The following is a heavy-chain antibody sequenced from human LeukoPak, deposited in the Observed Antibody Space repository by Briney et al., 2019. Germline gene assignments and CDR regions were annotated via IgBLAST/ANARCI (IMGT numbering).Heavy chain of an antibody. Sequence: GASVKVSCKASGGTFSSYAISWVRQAPGQGLEWMGRIIPILGIANYAKKFQGRVTITADKSTSTAYMELSSLRSEDTAVYYCARDKSVTSGMDVWGQGTTVTVSS. CDR2: IIPILGIA. CDR1: GGTFSSYA. J-gene: IGHJ6*02. CDR3: ARDKSVTSGMDV. D-gene: IGHD4-17*01. V-gene: IGHV1-69*04.